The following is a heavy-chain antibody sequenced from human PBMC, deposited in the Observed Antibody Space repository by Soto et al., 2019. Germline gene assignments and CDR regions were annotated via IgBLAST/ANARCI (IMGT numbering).Heavy chain of an antibody. CDR2: IIPIFGTA. D-gene: IGHD2-2*01. Sequence: QVQLVQSGAEVKKPGSSVKVSCKASGGTFSSYAISWVRQARGQGLEWMGGIIPIFGTANYAQKFQGRVTITADKSTSTAYMELSSLRSEDTAVYYCAREVYCSSTSCYSAFDIWGQGTMVTVSS. CDR1: GGTFSSYA. V-gene: IGHV1-69*06. J-gene: IGHJ3*02. CDR3: AREVYCSSTSCYSAFDI.